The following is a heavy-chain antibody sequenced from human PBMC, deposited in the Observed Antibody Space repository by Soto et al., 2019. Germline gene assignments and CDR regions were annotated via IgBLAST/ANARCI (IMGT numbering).Heavy chain of an antibody. J-gene: IGHJ4*02. CDR3: ARNTLYYFDY. CDR1: GFTFSSYA. Sequence: GGSLRLSCAASGFTFSSYAMHWVRQAPGKGLEWVAVISYDGSNKYYADSVKGRFTISRDNSKNTLYLQMNSLRAEDTAVYYCARNTLYYFDYWGQGTLVTVSS. CDR2: ISYDGSNK. V-gene: IGHV3-30*04.